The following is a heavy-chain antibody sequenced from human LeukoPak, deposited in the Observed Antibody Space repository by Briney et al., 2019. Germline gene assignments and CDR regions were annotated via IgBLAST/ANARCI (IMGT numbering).Heavy chain of an antibody. CDR2: IYYSGST. Sequence: SQTLSLTCTVSGGSISSSSYYWGWIRQPPGKGLEWIGSIYYSGSTYYNPSLKSRVTISVDTSKNQFSLRLSSVTAADTAVYYCATNSGSYPNLTGDYFDYWGQGTLVTVSS. CDR1: GGSISSSSYY. J-gene: IGHJ4*02. D-gene: IGHD1-26*01. CDR3: ATNSGSYPNLTGDYFDY. V-gene: IGHV4-39*07.